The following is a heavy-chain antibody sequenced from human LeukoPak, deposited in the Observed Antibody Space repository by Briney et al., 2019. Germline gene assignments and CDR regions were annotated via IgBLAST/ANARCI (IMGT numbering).Heavy chain of an antibody. D-gene: IGHD6-19*01. Sequence: SETLSLTCTVSGGSISSGGYYWSWIDQHPGKGLEWIGYIYYSGSTNYNPSLKSRVTISVDTSKNQFSLKLSSVTAADTAVYYCARHSSGWSLYFDYWGQGTLVTVSS. CDR2: IYYSGST. V-gene: IGHV4-61*08. CDR3: ARHSSGWSLYFDY. CDR1: GGSISSGGYY. J-gene: IGHJ4*02.